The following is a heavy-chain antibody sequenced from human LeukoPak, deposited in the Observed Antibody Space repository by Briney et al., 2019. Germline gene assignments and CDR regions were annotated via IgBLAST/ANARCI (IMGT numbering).Heavy chain of an antibody. V-gene: IGHV3-23*01. D-gene: IGHD3-10*01. CDR1: GFTFSSYA. Sequence: PGGSLRLSCAASGFTFSSYAMAWVRQAPGKGLEWVSSISGSGDSTYYADSVRGRFTISRDNSKNTLYLQVSSLRAEDTAVYFWAKTFRPRPNKRYFDYWGQGTLVTVS. CDR3: AKTFRPRPNKRYFDY. CDR2: ISGSGDST. J-gene: IGHJ4*02.